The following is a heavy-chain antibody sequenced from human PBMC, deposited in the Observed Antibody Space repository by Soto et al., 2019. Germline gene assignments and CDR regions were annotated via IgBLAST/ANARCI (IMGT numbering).Heavy chain of an antibody. Sequence: SETLFLTCTVSDGSISSYYWSWTRQPPGKGLEWIGYIYYSGSTNYNPSLKRPVTISVDTSKNQFSLKLSSVTAADTAVYYCARDRVSGYDTRYDYYGMHVWGQGTTVT. D-gene: IGHD5-12*01. CDR3: ARDRVSGYDTRYDYYGMHV. CDR1: DGSISSYY. V-gene: IGHV4-59*01. CDR2: IYYSGST. J-gene: IGHJ6*02.